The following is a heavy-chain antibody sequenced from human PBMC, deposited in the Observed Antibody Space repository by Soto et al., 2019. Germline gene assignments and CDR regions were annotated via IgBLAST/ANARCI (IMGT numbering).Heavy chain of an antibody. V-gene: IGHV3-23*01. CDR1: GFTFSSYA. D-gene: IGHD2-15*01. Sequence: EVQLLESGGGLVQPGGSLRLSCAASGFTFSSYAMSWVRQAPGKGLEWVSAISGSGGSTYYADSVKGWFTISRDNSKNTLYLQRNSLRAEDTAVYYCANSRRSVELGYCSGGSCYGFDYWGQGTLVTVSS. J-gene: IGHJ4*02. CDR2: ISGSGGST. CDR3: ANSRRSVELGYCSGGSCYGFDY.